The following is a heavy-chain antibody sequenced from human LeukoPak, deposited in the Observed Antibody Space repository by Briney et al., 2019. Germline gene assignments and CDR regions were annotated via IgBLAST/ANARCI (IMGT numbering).Heavy chain of an antibody. CDR3: AAPGWELLGFDY. D-gene: IGHD1-26*01. Sequence: ASVKVSCKFSGYTLTELSMHWVRQAPGKGLEWMGGFDPEDGETIYAQKFQGRVTMTEDTSTDTAYMELSSLRSEDTAVYYCAAPGWELLGFDYWGQGTLVTVSS. J-gene: IGHJ4*02. V-gene: IGHV1-24*01. CDR1: GYTLTELS. CDR2: FDPEDGET.